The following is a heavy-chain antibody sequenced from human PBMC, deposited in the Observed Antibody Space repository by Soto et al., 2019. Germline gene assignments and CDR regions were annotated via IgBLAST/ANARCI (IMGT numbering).Heavy chain of an antibody. J-gene: IGHJ6*02. D-gene: IGHD5-12*01. V-gene: IGHV3-30*18. CDR2: ISYDGRNK. CDR3: AKDTATAITSYYFYGMDV. Sequence: QMQLVESGGGVVQPGRSLRVSCEASGFIFSTYGMHWVRQAPGKGLEWVAVISYDGRNKYYADSVRGRFTISRYNSKNTLHLQMNSLRGEDTAVYYCAKDTATAITSYYFYGMDVWGQGTTVTVSS. CDR1: GFIFSTYG.